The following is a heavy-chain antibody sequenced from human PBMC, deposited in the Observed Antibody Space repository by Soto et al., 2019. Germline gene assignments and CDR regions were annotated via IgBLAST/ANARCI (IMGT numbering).Heavy chain of an antibody. J-gene: IGHJ6*02. V-gene: IGHV3-53*01. CDR1: GFTVSSNY. CDR2: IYSGGST. CDR3: ASEVATTQYYYYGMDV. D-gene: IGHD5-12*01. Sequence: QPGGSLRLSCAASGFTVSSNYMSWVRQAPGKGLEWVSVIYSGGSTYYADSVKGRFTISRDNSKNTLYLQMNSLRAEDTAVYYCASEVATTQYYYYGMDVWGQGTTVTVSS.